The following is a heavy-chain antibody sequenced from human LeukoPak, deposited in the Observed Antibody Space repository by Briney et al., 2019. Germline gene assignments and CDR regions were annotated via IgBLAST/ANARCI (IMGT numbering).Heavy chain of an antibody. Sequence: SVKVSCKASGGTFSSYAISWVRQAPGQGLEWMGGIIPIFGTANYAQKFQGRVTITADESTSTAYMELSSLRSEDTAVYYCAKRYCSSTSCKSWFDPWGQGTLVTVSS. CDR3: AKRYCSSTSCKSWFDP. CDR2: IIPIFGTA. D-gene: IGHD2-2*01. J-gene: IGHJ5*02. V-gene: IGHV1-69*01. CDR1: GGTFSSYA.